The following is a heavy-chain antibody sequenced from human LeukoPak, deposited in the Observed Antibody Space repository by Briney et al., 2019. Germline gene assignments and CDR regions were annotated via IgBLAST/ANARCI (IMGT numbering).Heavy chain of an antibody. V-gene: IGHV3-48*01. Sequence: GGPLRLSFPASGLTFISYSLNWVRQPPGKGLEWVSYISSSSSTIYYADSVKGRFTISRDNAKNSLYLQMNSLRAEDTAVYYCAREEYGMDVWGQGTTVTVSS. CDR3: AREEYGMDV. J-gene: IGHJ6*02. CDR1: GLTFISYS. CDR2: ISSSSSTI.